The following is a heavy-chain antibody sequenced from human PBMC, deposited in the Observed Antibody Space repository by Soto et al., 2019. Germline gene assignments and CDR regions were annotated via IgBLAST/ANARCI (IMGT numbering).Heavy chain of an antibody. CDR1: GFTFDDYA. CDR2: ISWNSGSI. Sequence: EVQLVESGGGLVQPGRSLRLSCAASGFTFDDYAMHWVRQAPGKGLEWVSGISWNSGSISYADSVKGRFTISRDNAKNSLYLQMNSLRAEDTALYYCAKDIGAGYSGYADIFDYWGQGTLVTVSS. CDR3: AKDIGAGYSGYADIFDY. V-gene: IGHV3-9*01. J-gene: IGHJ4*02. D-gene: IGHD5-12*01.